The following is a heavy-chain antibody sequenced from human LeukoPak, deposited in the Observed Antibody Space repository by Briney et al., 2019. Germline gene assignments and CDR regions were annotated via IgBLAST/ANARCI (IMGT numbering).Heavy chain of an antibody. D-gene: IGHD3-10*01. CDR1: GVTFSRYW. J-gene: IGHJ4*02. V-gene: IGHV3-74*03. CDR3: VRDNYGVDY. Sequence: GGSLRLSRAASGVTFSRYWMQCVRQAPGKGLVWVSHIVSDGSSTTYADSVKGRFTTSRDNAKNTLYLEMNSLRAEDTAVYYCVRDNYGVDYWGQGTLVTVSS. CDR2: IVSDGSST.